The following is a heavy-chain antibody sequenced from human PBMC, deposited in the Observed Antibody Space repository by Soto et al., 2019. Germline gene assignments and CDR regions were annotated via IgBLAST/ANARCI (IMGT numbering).Heavy chain of an antibody. CDR1: GGSLNSYY. CDR3: ARFSPPRKSYDSNPGWFDP. V-gene: IGHV4-59*01. CDR2: VSSTGST. J-gene: IGHJ5*02. D-gene: IGHD3-22*01. Sequence: SETLSLTCTVSGGSLNSYYWTWIRQSPGKGLEWVGYVSSTGSTNYNPSLKSRVTLSLDTSTNGVSLSLTSVTAADAAVYFCARFSPPRKSYDSNPGWFDPWGQGIMVTVS.